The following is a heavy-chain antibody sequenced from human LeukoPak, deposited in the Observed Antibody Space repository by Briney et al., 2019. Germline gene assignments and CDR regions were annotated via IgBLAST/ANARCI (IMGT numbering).Heavy chain of an antibody. J-gene: IGHJ5*02. V-gene: IGHV1-46*01. CDR1: GYTFSTHW. CDR3: ARDQSGEWDLLSGWWFDP. CDR2: INPYGGFT. D-gene: IGHD1-26*01. Sequence: ASVKVSCKTSGYTFSTHWMHWVRQAPGQGLEWMGIINPYGGFTSYAQKFQGRVTVTRDMSTSTVYMELSDLKSEDTAVYYCARDQSGEWDLLSGWWFDPWGQGTLVTVSS.